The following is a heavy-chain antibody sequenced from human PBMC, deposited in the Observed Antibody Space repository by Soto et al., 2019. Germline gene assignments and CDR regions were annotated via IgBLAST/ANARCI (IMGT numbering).Heavy chain of an antibody. Sequence: SETLSLTCTVSGGSISSSSYYWGWIRQPPGKGLEWIGSIYYSGSTYYNPSLKSRVTISVDTSKNQFSLKLSSVTAADTAVYYCARTRKILTGYSMYYFDYWGQGTLVTVSS. J-gene: IGHJ4*02. D-gene: IGHD3-9*01. CDR1: GGSISSSSYY. V-gene: IGHV4-39*01. CDR3: ARTRKILTGYSMYYFDY. CDR2: IYYSGST.